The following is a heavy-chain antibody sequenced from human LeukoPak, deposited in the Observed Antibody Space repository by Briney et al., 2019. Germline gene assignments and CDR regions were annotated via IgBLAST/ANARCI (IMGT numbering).Heavy chain of an antibody. D-gene: IGHD3-22*01. V-gene: IGHV3-7*01. CDR1: GFTFTTYW. Sequence: GGSLRLSCAASGFTFTTYWMTWVRQAPGKGLEWVANINQDGTEKYYVDSVKGRFTISRDNAKNSLYLQMNSLRAEDTAVYYCARVYYDSSGYYVDYFDYWGQGTLVTVSS. CDR3: ARVYYDSSGYYVDYFDY. J-gene: IGHJ4*02. CDR2: INQDGTEK.